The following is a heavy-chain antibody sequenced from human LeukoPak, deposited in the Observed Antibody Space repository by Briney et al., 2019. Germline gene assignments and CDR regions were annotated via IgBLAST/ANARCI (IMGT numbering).Heavy chain of an antibody. CDR1: GGSFSGYY. CDR2: INHSGGT. CDR3: ARVGKMAVRH. J-gene: IGHJ4*02. D-gene: IGHD5-24*01. V-gene: IGHV4-34*01. Sequence: SETLSLTCAVYGGSFSGYYWSWIRQPPGKGLEWIGEINHSGGTNYNPSLKSRVTISVDTSKNQFSLKLSPVTAADTAVYYCARVGKMAVRHWGQGTLVTVSS.